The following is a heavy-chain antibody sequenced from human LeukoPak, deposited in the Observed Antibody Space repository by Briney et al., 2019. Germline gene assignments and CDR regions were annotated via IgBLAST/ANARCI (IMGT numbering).Heavy chain of an antibody. D-gene: IGHD4-17*01. V-gene: IGHV4-4*07. CDR1: GDPMTKNY. Sequence: PSETLSLTCTVSGDPMTKNYWNWIRQPAGEGLEWIGRVYSTGGTNYNPSLKSRVTISVDNSKSQFSLKLNSVTAADTAVYYCARSIYGDYYFDYWGLGILVTVSS. J-gene: IGHJ4*02. CDR3: ARSIYGDYYFDY. CDR2: VYSTGGT.